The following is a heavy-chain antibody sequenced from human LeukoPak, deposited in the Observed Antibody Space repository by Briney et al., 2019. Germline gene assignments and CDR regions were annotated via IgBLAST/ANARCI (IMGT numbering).Heavy chain of an antibody. Sequence: GGSLRLSCAASGFPFSDYAMTWVRQAPGKGLEWVAAISPSASHRYYADFVGGRFTISRDNSKNTLYLQMNSLRAEDTAVYYCARDMAAAGLDYWGQGTLVTVSS. CDR1: GFPFSDYA. J-gene: IGHJ4*02. D-gene: IGHD6-13*01. CDR3: ARDMAAAGLDY. CDR2: ISPSASHR. V-gene: IGHV3-23*01.